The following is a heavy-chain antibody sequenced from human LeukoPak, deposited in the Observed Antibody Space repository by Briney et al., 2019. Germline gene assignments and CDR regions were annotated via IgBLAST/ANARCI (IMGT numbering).Heavy chain of an antibody. V-gene: IGHV3-7*01. Sequence: GGSLRLSCAASEFTFSSYWMSWVRQAPGKGLEWVANIKQDGGQIYYLDSVKGRFTVSRDNAKNSLYLQMNSLRAEDTAVYYCARDHCTDTSCYENYWGQGTLVTVSS. D-gene: IGHD2-2*01. CDR3: ARDHCTDTSCYENY. CDR1: EFTFSSYW. J-gene: IGHJ4*02. CDR2: IKQDGGQI.